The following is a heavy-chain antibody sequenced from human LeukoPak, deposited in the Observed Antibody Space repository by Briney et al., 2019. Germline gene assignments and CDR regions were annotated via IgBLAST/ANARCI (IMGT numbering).Heavy chain of an antibody. CDR3: ARSDYDILTGYYA. D-gene: IGHD3-9*01. CDR1: GFTFSSYA. V-gene: IGHV3-23*01. J-gene: IGHJ5*02. Sequence: GGSLRLSCAASGFTFSSYAMSWVRQAPGKGLEWVSAISGSGGSTYYADSVKGRFTISRDNSKNTLYLQMNSLRAEDTAVYYCARSDYDILTGYYAWGQGTLVTVSS. CDR2: ISGSGGST.